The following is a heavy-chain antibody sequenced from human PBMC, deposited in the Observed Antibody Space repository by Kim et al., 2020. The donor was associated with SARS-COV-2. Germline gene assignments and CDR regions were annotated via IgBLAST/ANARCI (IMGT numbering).Heavy chain of an antibody. CDR3: ASNFPPLAEISAFDI. J-gene: IGHJ3*02. CDR1: GYTFTGYY. D-gene: IGHD3-16*01. V-gene: IGHV1-2*06. Sequence: ASVKVSCKASGYTFTGYYMHWVRQAPGQGLEWMGRINPNSGGTNYAQKFQGRVTMTRDTSISTAYMELSRLRSDDTAVYYCASNFPPLAEISAFDIWGQGTMVTVSS. CDR2: INPNSGGT.